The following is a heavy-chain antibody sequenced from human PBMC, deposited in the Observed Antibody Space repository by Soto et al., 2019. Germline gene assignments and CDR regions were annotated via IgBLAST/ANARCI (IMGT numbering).Heavy chain of an antibody. CDR2: INPSGGST. Sequence: ASVKVSCKASGYTFTSYYMHWVRQAPGQGLEWMGIINPSGGSTSYAQKFQGRVTMTRDTSTSTVYMELSSLRSEGTAVYYCAVRGAAMIVGSDDAFDIWGQGTMVTVSS. V-gene: IGHV1-46*01. J-gene: IGHJ3*02. CDR3: AVRGAAMIVGSDDAFDI. CDR1: GYTFTSYY. D-gene: IGHD3-22*01.